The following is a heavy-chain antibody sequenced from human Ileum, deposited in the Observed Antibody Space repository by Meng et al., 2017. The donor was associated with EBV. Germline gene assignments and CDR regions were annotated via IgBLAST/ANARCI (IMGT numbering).Heavy chain of an antibody. CDR2: IFHIGST. J-gene: IGHJ4*02. CDR1: GGSVISNNW. CDR3: AKVSLTGTFYDH. V-gene: IGHV4-4*02. Sequence: QVQLQWGGPRLVKPSGTLSLTCAVSGGSVISNNWWSWVRQPPGKGLEWIGEIFHIGSTNNSPSLKSRVTISVDNSKNQFSLSLTSVTAADTAIYYCAKVSLTGTFYDHWGQGILVTVSS. D-gene: IGHD3-9*01.